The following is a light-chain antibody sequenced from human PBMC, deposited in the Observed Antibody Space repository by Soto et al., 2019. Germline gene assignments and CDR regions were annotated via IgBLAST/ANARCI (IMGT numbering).Light chain of an antibody. CDR1: SGSVSASNY. V-gene: IGLV8-61*01. CDR2: STN. J-gene: IGLJ3*02. Sequence: QTVVTQEPSFSVSPGTTITCTCGLSSGSVSASNYPSWYQQTPGQAPRTLIYSTNTRSSGVPDRFSAYIPGNKAALTITGAQADDECDYDCVLYIGSGILVFGGGTKLTVL. CDR3: VLYIGSGILV.